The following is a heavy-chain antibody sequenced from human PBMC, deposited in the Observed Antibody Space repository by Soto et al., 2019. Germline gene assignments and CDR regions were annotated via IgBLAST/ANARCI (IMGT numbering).Heavy chain of an antibody. Sequence: GGSLRLSCAASGFTCSSYWMSWVRQAPGKGLEWVANIKQDGSEKYYVDSVKGRFTISRDNAKNSLYLQMNSLRAEDTAVYYCARDLSSFKASLYLSKGFPGYWGQGTLVTVSS. CDR3: ARDLSSFKASLYLSKGFPGY. J-gene: IGHJ4*02. CDR1: GFTCSSYW. D-gene: IGHD2-8*01. CDR2: IKQDGSEK. V-gene: IGHV3-7*05.